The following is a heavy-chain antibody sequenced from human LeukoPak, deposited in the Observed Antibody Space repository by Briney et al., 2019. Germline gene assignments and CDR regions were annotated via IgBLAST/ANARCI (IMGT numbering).Heavy chain of an antibody. Sequence: ASVKVSCKVSGYTLTELSMHWVRQAPGKGLEWMGGFDPEDGETIYAQKFQGRVTMTEDTSTDTAYMELSSLRSEDTAVYYCATLTRYYDSSGYYPNRDYWGQGTLVTVSS. V-gene: IGHV1-24*01. CDR2: FDPEDGET. J-gene: IGHJ4*02. CDR3: ATLTRYYDSSGYYPNRDY. CDR1: GYTLTELS. D-gene: IGHD3-22*01.